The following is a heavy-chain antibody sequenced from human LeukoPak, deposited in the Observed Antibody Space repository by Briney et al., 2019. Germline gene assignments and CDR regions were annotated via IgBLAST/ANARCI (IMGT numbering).Heavy chain of an antibody. V-gene: IGHV4-39*01. CDR1: GGSISSSSYY. D-gene: IGHD6-6*01. Sequence: SETLSLTCTVSGGSISSSSYYWGWIRESPGRGLEGIGSIYYSGSTYYTPSPKSRVAISVDTSKNQFSLKLSSVTAADTAVYYCARPTSSSGAFDIWGQGTMVTVSS. CDR2: IYYSGST. J-gene: IGHJ3*02. CDR3: ARPTSSSGAFDI.